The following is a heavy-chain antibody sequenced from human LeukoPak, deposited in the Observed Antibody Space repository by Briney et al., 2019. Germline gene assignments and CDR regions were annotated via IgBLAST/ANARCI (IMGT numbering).Heavy chain of an antibody. CDR3: ARDGLLWFRDRKEYYYYYYMDV. D-gene: IGHD3-10*01. J-gene: IGHJ6*03. Sequence: GGSLRLSCAASGFTFSSYSMNWVRQAPGKGLEWVSSISSSSSYIYYADSVKGRFTISRDNAKNSLYLQMNSLRAEDTAVNYCARDGLLWFRDRKEYYYYYYMDVWGKGTTVTVSS. V-gene: IGHV3-21*01. CDR1: GFTFSSYS. CDR2: ISSSSSYI.